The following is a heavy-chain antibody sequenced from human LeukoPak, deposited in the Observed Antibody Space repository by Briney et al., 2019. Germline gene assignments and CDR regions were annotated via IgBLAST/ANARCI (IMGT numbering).Heavy chain of an antibody. CDR2: IYSSGST. V-gene: IGHV4-59*01. CDR1: GVSISTYY. J-gene: IGHJ4*02. D-gene: IGHD1-14*01. Sequence: SETLSLTCTVSGVSISTYYWSWIRQPPGKGLEWLGYIYSSGSTYYNPSLKSRVTISVDTSKKQFSLKLSSVTAADTAVYYCAREGTTHAGVDHWGQGTLVTVSS. CDR3: AREGTTHAGVDH.